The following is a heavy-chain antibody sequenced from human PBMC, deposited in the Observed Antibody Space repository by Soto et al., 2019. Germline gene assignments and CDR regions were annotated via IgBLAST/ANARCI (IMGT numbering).Heavy chain of an antibody. CDR1: GYTFTGYY. J-gene: IGHJ3*02. CDR3: AREIVVVPAAMRQYAFDI. Sequence: GASVKVSCKASGYTFTGYYMHWVRQAPGQGPEWMGWINPNSGGTNYAQKFQGRVTMTRDTSISTAYMELSRLRSDDTAVYYCAREIVVVPAAMRQYAFDIWGQGTMVTVSS. D-gene: IGHD2-2*01. CDR2: INPNSGGT. V-gene: IGHV1-2*02.